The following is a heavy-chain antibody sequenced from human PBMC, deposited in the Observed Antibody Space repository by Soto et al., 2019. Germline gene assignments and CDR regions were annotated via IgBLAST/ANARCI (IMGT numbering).Heavy chain of an antibody. Sequence: QVEVVQSGAELKEPGASVKVSCKASGYTLTAYYMHWVRQAPGQGLEWMGIINPTGGSTTYTQKFQGRVTMTRDTSTSSLYMELSSLTSEDTAVYYCARGWIYYYSMDVWGQGTTVTVSS. CDR1: GYTLTAYY. CDR2: INPTGGST. CDR3: ARGWIYYYSMDV. J-gene: IGHJ6*03. D-gene: IGHD1-1*01. V-gene: IGHV1-46*01.